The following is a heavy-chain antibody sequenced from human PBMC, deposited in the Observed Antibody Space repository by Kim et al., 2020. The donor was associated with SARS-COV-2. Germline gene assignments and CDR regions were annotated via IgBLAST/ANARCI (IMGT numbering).Heavy chain of an antibody. CDR1: GGTFSSFA. D-gene: IGHD2-8*01. CDR2: ITPVFETT. Sequence: SVKVSCKASGGTFSSFAINWVRQAPGQGLEWVGGITPVFETTNYAQKFSGRVTIMADKSTGAGYMELTSLRSDDTAVYFCARGVAPNGAWFDPWGQGTLVAGSS. J-gene: IGHJ5*02. V-gene: IGHV1-69*06. CDR3: ARGVAPNGAWFDP.